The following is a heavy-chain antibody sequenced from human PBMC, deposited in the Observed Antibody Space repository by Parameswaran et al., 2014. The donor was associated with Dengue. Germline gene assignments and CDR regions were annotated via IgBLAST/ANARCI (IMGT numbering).Heavy chain of an antibody. D-gene: IGHD5-12*01. CDR3: ARVSVATGLFDY. V-gene: IGHV3-21*01. CDR2: ISSSSSYI. J-gene: IGHJ4*02. CDR1: GFTFSSYS. Sequence: GGSLRLSCAASGFTFSSYSMNWVRQAPGKGLEWVSSISSSSSYIYYADSVKGRFTISRDNAKNSLYLQMNSLRAEDTAVYYCARVSVATGLFDYWGQGTLVTVSS.